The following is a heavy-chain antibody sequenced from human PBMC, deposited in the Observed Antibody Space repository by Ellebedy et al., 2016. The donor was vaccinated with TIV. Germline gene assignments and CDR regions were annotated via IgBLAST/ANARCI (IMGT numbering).Heavy chain of an antibody. D-gene: IGHD4-17*01. CDR1: GGSISSYY. J-gene: IGHJ4*02. V-gene: IGHV4-59*01. CDR3: ARADYGDYRIDY. CDR2: IYYSGST. Sequence: SETLSLXXTVSGGSISSYYWSWIRQPPGKGLEWIGYIYYSGSTNYNPSLKSRVTISVDTSKNQFSLKLSSVTAADTAVYYCARADYGDYRIDYWGQGTLVTVSS.